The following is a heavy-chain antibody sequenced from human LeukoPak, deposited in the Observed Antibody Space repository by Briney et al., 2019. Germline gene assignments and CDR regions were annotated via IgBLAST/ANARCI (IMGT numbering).Heavy chain of an antibody. J-gene: IGHJ4*02. D-gene: IGHD1-26*01. Sequence: SETLSLTCAVYGGSFSGYYWSWIRQPPGKGLEWIGEINHSGSTNYNPSLKSRVTISVDTSKNQFSLKLSSVTAADTAVYYCARAPWASYNFDYWGQGTLVTVSS. CDR1: GGSFSGYY. CDR2: INHSGST. V-gene: IGHV4-34*01. CDR3: ARAPWASYNFDY.